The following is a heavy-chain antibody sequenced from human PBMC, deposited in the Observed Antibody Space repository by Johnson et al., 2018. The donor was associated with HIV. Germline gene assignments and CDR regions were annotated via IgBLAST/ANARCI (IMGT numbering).Heavy chain of an antibody. Sequence: VQLVESGGGVVQPGRSLRLSCAASGFTFDDYGMSWVRQAPGKGLEWVSGINWNGGSTGYADSVKGRFTISRDNAKNSLYLQMNSLRAEDTALYYCARGYHSSGRCDVFDIWGQGTLVTVSS. CDR2: INWNGGST. CDR3: ARGYHSSGRCDVFDI. V-gene: IGHV3-20*04. D-gene: IGHD6-19*01. J-gene: IGHJ3*02. CDR1: GFTFDDYG.